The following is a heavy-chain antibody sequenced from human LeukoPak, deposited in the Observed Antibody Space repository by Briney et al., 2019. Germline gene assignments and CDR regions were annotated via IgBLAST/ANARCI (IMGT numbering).Heavy chain of an antibody. D-gene: IGHD3-10*01. CDR1: GYTFTSYD. V-gene: IGHV1-8*01. CDR2: MNPNSGNT. Sequence: GASVKVSCKASGYTFTSYDINWVRQATGQGLEWMGWMNPNSGNTGYAQKFQGRVTMTRNSSISTAYMELSSLRSEDTAVYYCARVAMVRGVNPLVYWGQGTLVTVSS. J-gene: IGHJ4*02. CDR3: ARVAMVRGVNPLVY.